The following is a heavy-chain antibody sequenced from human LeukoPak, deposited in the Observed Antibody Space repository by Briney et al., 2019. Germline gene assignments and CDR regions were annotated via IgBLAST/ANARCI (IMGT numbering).Heavy chain of an antibody. CDR3: ARVRIVVVVAIHSGYFDY. CDR1: GFTFSSYS. V-gene: IGHV3-21*01. D-gene: IGHD2-15*01. J-gene: IGHJ4*02. CDR2: ISSSSSYI. Sequence: GRSLRLSCAASGFTFSSYSMNWVRQAPGKGLEWVSSISSSSSYIYYADSVKGRFTISRDNAKNSLYLQMNSLRAEDTAVYYCARVRIVVVVAIHSGYFDYWGQGTLVTVPS.